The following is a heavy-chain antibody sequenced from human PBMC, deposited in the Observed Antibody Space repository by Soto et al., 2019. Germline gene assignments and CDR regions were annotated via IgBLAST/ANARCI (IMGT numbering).Heavy chain of an antibody. Sequence: ASVKVSCKASGYTFTSYGISWVRQAPGQGLEWMGWISAYNGNTNYAQKLQGRVTMTTDTSTSTAYMELRSLRSDDTAVYYCARVPGVLLWFGELLSYFDYWGQGTLVPVSS. CDR2: ISAYNGNT. CDR1: GYTFTSYG. D-gene: IGHD3-10*01. V-gene: IGHV1-18*01. CDR3: ARVPGVLLWFGELLSYFDY. J-gene: IGHJ4*02.